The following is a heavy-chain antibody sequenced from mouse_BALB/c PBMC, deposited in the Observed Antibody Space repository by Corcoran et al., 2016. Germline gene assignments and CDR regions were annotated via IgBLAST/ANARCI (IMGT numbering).Heavy chain of an antibody. J-gene: IGHJ3*01. D-gene: IGHD2-14*01. CDR2: ILPGSGST. V-gene: IGHV1-9*01. CDR1: GYTFSSYW. CDR3: ARERTYYRSRSCAY. Sequence: QVQLQQSGAELMKPGASVKISCKATGYTFSSYWIEWVKQRPGHGLEWIGEILPGSGSTNYNEKFKGKATFTADTSSNTAYMQLSSLTSEDSAVYYCARERTYYRSRSCAYWGQGTLVTVSA.